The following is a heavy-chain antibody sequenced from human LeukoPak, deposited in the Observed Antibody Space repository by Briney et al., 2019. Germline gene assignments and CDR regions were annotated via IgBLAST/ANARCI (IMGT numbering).Heavy chain of an antibody. D-gene: IGHD3-10*01. J-gene: IGHJ6*02. V-gene: IGHV4-38-2*02. CDR1: GYSISSGYY. CDR2: IYHSGST. Sequence: PSETLSLTCTVSGYSISSGYYWGWIRQPPGKGLEWIGSIYHSGSTYYNPSLKSRVTISVDTSKNQFSLKLSSVTAADTAVYYCAREDYGSGSYYDYYGMDVWGQGTTVTVSS. CDR3: AREDYGSGSYYDYYGMDV.